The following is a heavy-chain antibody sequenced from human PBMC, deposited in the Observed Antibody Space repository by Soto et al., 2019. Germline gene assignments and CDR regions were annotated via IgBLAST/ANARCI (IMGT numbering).Heavy chain of an antibody. CDR3: ARGPGIEVY. CDR2: INPNSGGT. J-gene: IGHJ4*02. Sequence: ASVKVSCKASGYTFTGYYMHWVRQAPGQGLEWMGWINPNSGGTNYAQKFQGKVTMTRNTSISTAYMELSRMRSDDTAVYDCARGPGIEVYWGQGTLVTVSS. D-gene: IGHD6-19*01. CDR1: GYTFTGYY. V-gene: IGHV1-2*02.